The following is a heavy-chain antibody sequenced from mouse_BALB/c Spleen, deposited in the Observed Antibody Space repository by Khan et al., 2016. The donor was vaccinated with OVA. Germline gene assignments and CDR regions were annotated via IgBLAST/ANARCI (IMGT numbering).Heavy chain of an antibody. CDR1: GFSLTSYG. V-gene: IGHV2-2*01. CDR2: IWSGGST. Sequence: QVQLKQSGPGLVQPSQSLSITCTVSGFSLTSYGIHWVRQSPGKGLEWLGVIWSGGSTDNDAAFISRLSISKDNSESQVFFKMNSLQGYDAAIYYCARNYDYDEGLVYWGQGTLVTVSA. CDR3: ARNYDYDEGLVY. D-gene: IGHD2-4*01. J-gene: IGHJ3*01.